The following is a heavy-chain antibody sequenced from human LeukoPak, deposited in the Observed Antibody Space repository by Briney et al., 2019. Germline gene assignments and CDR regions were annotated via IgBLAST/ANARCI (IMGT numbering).Heavy chain of an antibody. D-gene: IGHD3-3*01. CDR2: ISSNGGST. V-gene: IGHV3-64*01. CDR1: GFTFSSYA. CDR3: ARDKYFWSGYSYYYYYYYMDV. Sequence: GGSLRLSCAASGFTFSSYAMHWVRQAPGKGLEYVSAISSNGGSTYYANSVKGRFTISRDNSKNTLYLQMGSLRAEDMAVYYCARDKYFWSGYSYYYYYYYMDVWGKGTTVTVSS. J-gene: IGHJ6*03.